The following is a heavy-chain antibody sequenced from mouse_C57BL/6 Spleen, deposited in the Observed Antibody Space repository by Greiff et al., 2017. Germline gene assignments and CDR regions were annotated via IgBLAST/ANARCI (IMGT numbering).Heavy chain of an antibody. CDR3: ARRENDYDGFAY. D-gene: IGHD2-4*01. Sequence: QVQLQQSGPELVKPGASVKISCKASGYSFTSYYIHWVKQRPGQGLEWIGWIYPGSGNTKYNEKFKGKATLTADTSSSTAYMQLSSLTSEDSAVYYCARRENDYDGFAYWGQGTLVTVSA. CDR2: IYPGSGNT. V-gene: IGHV1-66*01. J-gene: IGHJ3*01. CDR1: GYSFTSYY.